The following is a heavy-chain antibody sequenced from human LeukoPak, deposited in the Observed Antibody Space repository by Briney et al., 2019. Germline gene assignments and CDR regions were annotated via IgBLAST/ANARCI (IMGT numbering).Heavy chain of an antibody. J-gene: IGHJ6*02. Sequence: PGGSLRLSCSASGFTFSNYAMHWVRQAPGKGLEYVSDISSNGGITYYADSVKGRFTISRDDSKNTLYLQMNSLKTEDTAVYYCTTMGYSSSWYGRDYYYYGMDVWGQGTTVTVSS. CDR1: GFTFSNYA. D-gene: IGHD6-13*01. CDR3: TTMGYSSSWYGRDYYYYGMDV. V-gene: IGHV3-64*04. CDR2: ISSNGGIT.